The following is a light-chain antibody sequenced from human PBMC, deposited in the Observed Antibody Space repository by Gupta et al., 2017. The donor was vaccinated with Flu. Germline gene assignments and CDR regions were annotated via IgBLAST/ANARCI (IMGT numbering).Light chain of an antibody. Sequence: ITISSTATSSYVGDYHYVNWPRQHPGKANNLMVYEVSSRAAGVAIRLSGSKSGNTASLIISVHPAEDEGDYYCSSYTNSGTWVFGGGTKLTVL. CDR1: SSYVGDYHY. CDR3: SSYTNSGTWV. CDR2: EVS. V-gene: IGLV2-14*01. J-gene: IGLJ3*02.